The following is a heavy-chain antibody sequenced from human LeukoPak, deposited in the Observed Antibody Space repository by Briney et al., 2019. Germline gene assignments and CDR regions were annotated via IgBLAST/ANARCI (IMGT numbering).Heavy chain of an antibody. CDR1: GFTFSSYA. V-gene: IGHV3-23*01. J-gene: IGHJ2*01. CDR2: ISGSGGST. CDR3: ARDRWYYENGGSFRLHWSLDL. Sequence: GGSLRLSCAASGFTFSSYAMSWVRQAPGKGLEWVSAISGSGGSTYYADSVKGRFTISRDNSKNTLYLQMNGLRTEDTAMYYCARDRWYYENGGSFRLHWSLDLWGRGTLVTVSS. D-gene: IGHD3-22*01.